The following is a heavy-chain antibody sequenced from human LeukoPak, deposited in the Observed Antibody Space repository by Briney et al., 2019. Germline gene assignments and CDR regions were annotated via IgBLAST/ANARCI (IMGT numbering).Heavy chain of an antibody. D-gene: IGHD2-15*01. CDR2: IYPDDSET. Sequence: PGESLKISCQGSGYNFTNYWIGWVRQMPGKGLEWMGIIYPDDSETKYSPSFKGQVTMSVDKSITTAFLQWSSLKASDTAMYYCARQAYATRFDAFDIWGQGTMVTVSS. CDR3: ARQAYATRFDAFDI. CDR1: GYNFTNYW. J-gene: IGHJ3*02. V-gene: IGHV5-51*01.